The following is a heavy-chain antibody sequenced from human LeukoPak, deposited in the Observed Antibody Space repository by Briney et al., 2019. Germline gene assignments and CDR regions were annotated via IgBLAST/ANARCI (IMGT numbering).Heavy chain of an antibody. CDR3: AKDFLRYCSGGSCSYFDY. CDR1: GYTFTGYY. D-gene: IGHD2-15*01. V-gene: IGHV3-30*02. CDR2: IRYDGSNK. J-gene: IGHJ4*02. Sequence: SCKASGYTFTGYYMHWVRQAPGKGLEWVAFIRYDGSNKYYADSVKGRFTISRDNSKNTLYLQTNSLRAEDTAVYYCAKDFLRYCSGGSCSYFDYWGQGTLVTVSS.